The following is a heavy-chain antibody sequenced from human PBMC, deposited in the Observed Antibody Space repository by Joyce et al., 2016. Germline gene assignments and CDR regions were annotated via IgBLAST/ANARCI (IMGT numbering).Heavy chain of an antibody. Sequence: EVQLVESGGGLVKPGRSLRLSCTSSGFIFGDYAMNWFRQAPGKGLEVVGCIRSKAYGGITDYAASVKGRFTISRDDSKSIAYLQMNSLKTEDTAVYYCTRIGDCSGGSCYEGWFDPWGQGTLVTVSS. J-gene: IGHJ5*02. CDR3: TRIGDCSGGSCYEGWFDP. CDR2: IRSKAYGGIT. V-gene: IGHV3-49*05. CDR1: GFIFGDYA. D-gene: IGHD2-15*01.